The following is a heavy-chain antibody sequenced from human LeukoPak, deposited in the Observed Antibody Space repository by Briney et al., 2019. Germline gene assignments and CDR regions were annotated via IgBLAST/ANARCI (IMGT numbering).Heavy chain of an antibody. Sequence: SETLSLTCTVSGGSISSRNYYWGWVRQPPGTGLEWIGSIYYGKSTYYNPSLKSRVSISVDTSKNQFSLNLNSVTASDTAIYYCAYSRWFSFDFWGQGSLVAVSS. D-gene: IGHD4-23*01. CDR3: AYSRWFSFDF. J-gene: IGHJ4*02. CDR1: GGSISSRNYY. V-gene: IGHV4-39*01. CDR2: IYYGKST.